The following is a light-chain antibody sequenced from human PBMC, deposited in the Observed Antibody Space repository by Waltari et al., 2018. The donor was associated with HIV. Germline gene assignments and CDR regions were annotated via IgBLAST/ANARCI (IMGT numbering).Light chain of an antibody. CDR3: QQRSNRFT. CDR1: QSVSSY. CDR2: DAS. Sequence: EIVLTQSPATLSLSPGERATLSCRASQSVSSYLAWYQQKPSQAPTLLIYDASNRATGIPARFSGSGSGTDFTLTISSLEPEDFAVYYCQQRSNRFTFGPGTKVDIK. V-gene: IGKV3-11*01. J-gene: IGKJ3*01.